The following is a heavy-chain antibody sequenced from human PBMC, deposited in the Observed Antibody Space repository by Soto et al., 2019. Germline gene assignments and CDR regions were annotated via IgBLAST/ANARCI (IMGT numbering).Heavy chain of an antibody. V-gene: IGHV4-30-4*01. CDR1: GACINSGDNY. Sequence: SETLSLTCTVPGACINSGDNYWSWIRQPPGKGLEWIGHIYYSGSSYYNPSLKSRAGISVDSSKSQVSLKLTSVTAADTAVYFCARILMNYCRLDYWGQRALV. CDR3: ARILMNYCRLDY. J-gene: IGHJ4*02. CDR2: IYYSGSS. D-gene: IGHD2-15*01.